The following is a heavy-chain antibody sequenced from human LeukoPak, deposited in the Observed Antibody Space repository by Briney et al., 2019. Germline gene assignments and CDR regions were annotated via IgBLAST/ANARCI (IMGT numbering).Heavy chain of an antibody. CDR2: IYSGGST. V-gene: IGHV3-66*01. J-gene: IGHJ4*02. CDR1: GFTVSKNY. Sequence: GGSLRLSCAASGFTVSKNYMSWVRQAPGKGLERVSVIYSGGSTYYADSVKGRFTISRDNSKNTLYLQMNSLRAEDTAVYYCARDMGYCSSTSCPLDYWGQGTLVTVSS. CDR3: ARDMGYCSSTSCPLDY. D-gene: IGHD2-2*01.